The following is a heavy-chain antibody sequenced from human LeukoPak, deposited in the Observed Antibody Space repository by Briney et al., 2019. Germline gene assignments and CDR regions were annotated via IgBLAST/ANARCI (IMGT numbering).Heavy chain of an antibody. J-gene: IGHJ4*02. CDR3: ARQPSGKEGGHFDY. CDR2: ISDSGST. D-gene: IGHD1-26*01. Sequence: PSETLSLTCALSGGSINAYYWTWIRQPPGKGLEWIGHISDSGSTKYNPSLKSRVTVSLDKSNSQFSLRLTSVTAADTAVYFCARQPSGKEGGHFDYWGQGTLVTVSS. CDR1: GGSINAYY. V-gene: IGHV4-59*08.